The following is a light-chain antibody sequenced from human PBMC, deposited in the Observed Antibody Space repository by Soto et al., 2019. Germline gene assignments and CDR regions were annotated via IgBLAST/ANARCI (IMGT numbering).Light chain of an antibody. J-gene: IGLJ2*01. CDR1: SSDVGGYNY. CDR3: SASTNSIHVV. CDR2: DVS. V-gene: IGLV2-14*01. Sequence: QSALTQPASVSGSPGQSITISCTGTSSDVGGYNYVSWYQQHPGKAPKLMIYDVSNRPSGVSNRFSGSKSGNTASLTISGVQAEDEADYYCSASTNSIHVVFGGGTKLTVL.